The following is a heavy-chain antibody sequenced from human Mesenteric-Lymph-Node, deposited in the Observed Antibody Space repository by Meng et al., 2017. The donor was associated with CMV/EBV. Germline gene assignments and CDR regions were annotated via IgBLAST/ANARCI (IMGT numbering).Heavy chain of an antibody. CDR2: IKQDGSDK. Sequence: GESLKISCAASGFTFSNFWMTWVRQTPGKGLEWVANIKQDGSDKYYVDSVKGRFTISRDNAKNSLYLQINSLRVEDTAVYYCAKSREGSNGCNEIWGQGTLVTVSS. J-gene: IGHJ4*02. V-gene: IGHV3-7*01. CDR1: GFTFSNFW. D-gene: IGHD2-2*01. CDR3: AKSREGSNGCNEI.